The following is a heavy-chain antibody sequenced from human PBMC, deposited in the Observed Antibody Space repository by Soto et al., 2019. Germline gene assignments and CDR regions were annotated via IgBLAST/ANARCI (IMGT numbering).Heavy chain of an antibody. Sequence: PSETLSLTCSVSGGSISSYYWSWIRQPAGKGLEWIGRIYTSGSTNYNPSLKSRVTMSVDTSKNQFSLKLSSVTAADTAVYYCARDGTYGPIYYFDYWGQGTLVTVSS. V-gene: IGHV4-4*07. D-gene: IGHD4-17*01. CDR2: IYTSGST. CDR1: GGSISSYY. CDR3: ARDGTYGPIYYFDY. J-gene: IGHJ4*02.